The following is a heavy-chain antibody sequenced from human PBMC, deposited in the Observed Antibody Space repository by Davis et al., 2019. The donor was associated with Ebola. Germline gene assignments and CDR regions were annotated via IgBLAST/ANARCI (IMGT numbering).Heavy chain of an antibody. CDR1: GFFFSGAA. V-gene: IGHV3-73*01. CDR3: TTGFDGPGDY. J-gene: IGHJ4*01. Sequence: GESLKISCAVSGFFFSGAAIHWVRQASGKGLEWVGRIRSKSDDYATTYAASVKGRFAFSRDDSKNTAYLQMHSLKTEDTALYYCTTGFDGPGDYWGQEPWSPSPQ. D-gene: IGHD1-1*01. CDR2: IRSKSDDYAT.